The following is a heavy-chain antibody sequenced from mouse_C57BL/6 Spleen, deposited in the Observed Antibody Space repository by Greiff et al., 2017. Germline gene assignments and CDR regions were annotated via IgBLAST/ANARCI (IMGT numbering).Heavy chain of an antibody. Sequence: DVQLVESGGGLVKPGGSLKLSCAASGFTFSSYTMSWVRQTPEKRLEWVATISGGGGNTYYPDSVKGRFTISRDNAKNTLYLQMSSLRSEDTALYYCARHEWLHGFDYWGQGTTLTVSS. V-gene: IGHV5-9*01. J-gene: IGHJ2*01. D-gene: IGHD1-2*01. CDR1: GFTFSSYT. CDR3: ARHEWLHGFDY. CDR2: ISGGGGNT.